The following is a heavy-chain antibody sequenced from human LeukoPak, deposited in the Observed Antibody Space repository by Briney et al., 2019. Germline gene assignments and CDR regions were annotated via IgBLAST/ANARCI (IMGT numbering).Heavy chain of an antibody. CDR1: GYSISSGYY. V-gene: IGHV4-34*01. Sequence: PSETLSLTCSVFGYSISSGYYWSWIRQPPGKGLEWIGEINHSGSTNYNPSLKSRVTISVDTSKNQFSLKLSSVTAADTAVYYCARGRSSSWYWGGAFDIWGQGTMVTVSS. CDR3: ARGRSSSWYWGGAFDI. CDR2: INHSGST. J-gene: IGHJ3*02. D-gene: IGHD6-13*01.